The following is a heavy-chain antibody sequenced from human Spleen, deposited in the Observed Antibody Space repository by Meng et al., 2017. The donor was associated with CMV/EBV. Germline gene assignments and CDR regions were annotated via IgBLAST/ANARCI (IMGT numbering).Heavy chain of an antibody. CDR2: ISGSGGST. CDR3: AKVKDSSGWYYFDY. J-gene: IGHJ4*02. Sequence: GGSLRLSCAASGFTFSDYAMTWVRQAPGKGLEWVSAISGSGGSTYYADSVKGRFTISRDNSKNTLYLQMNSLRAEDTAVYYCAKVKDSSGWYYFDYWGQGTLVTVSS. D-gene: IGHD6-19*01. V-gene: IGHV3-23*01. CDR1: GFTFSDYA.